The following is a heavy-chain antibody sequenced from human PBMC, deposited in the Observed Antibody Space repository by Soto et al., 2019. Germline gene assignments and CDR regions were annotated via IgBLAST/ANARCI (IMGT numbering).Heavy chain of an antibody. D-gene: IGHD3-22*01. J-gene: IGHJ3*01. V-gene: IGHV3-23*01. CDR3: AKDIGYDRSGSWWGAFDV. Sequence: EVQLLESGGGLVQPGGSLRLSCAASGFTFSNYAMNWVRQAPGKGLEWVSGISGSGSYTYYTGSVKGRFTISRDNSKNTVYLQMNSLRADDTALYYCAKDIGYDRSGSWWGAFDVWGQGTMVTVSS. CDR1: GFTFSNYA. CDR2: ISGSGSYT.